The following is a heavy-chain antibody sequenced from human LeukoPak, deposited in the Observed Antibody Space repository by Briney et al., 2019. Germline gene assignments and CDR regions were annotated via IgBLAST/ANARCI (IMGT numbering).Heavy chain of an antibody. Sequence: GGSLRLSCAASGFTFSSYAMSWVRQAPGKGLEWVSAISGSGGSTYYADSVKGRFIISRDNSKNTLYLQMNSLGAEDTAVYYCAKLLWFGELLFDYWGQGTLVTVSS. V-gene: IGHV3-23*01. CDR1: GFTFSSYA. J-gene: IGHJ4*02. CDR3: AKLLWFGELLFDY. D-gene: IGHD3-10*01. CDR2: ISGSGGST.